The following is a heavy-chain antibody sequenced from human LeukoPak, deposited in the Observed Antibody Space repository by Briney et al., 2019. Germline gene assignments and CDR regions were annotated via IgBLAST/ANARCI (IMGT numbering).Heavy chain of an antibody. Sequence: ASVKASCKASGYTFTGYYMHWVRQAPGQGLEWMGWINPNSGGTNYAQKFQGRVTMTRDTSTSTVYMELSSLRSEDTAVYYCARGPSITMVRGGQWYYYMDVWGKGTTVTISS. V-gene: IGHV1-2*02. D-gene: IGHD3-10*01. CDR2: INPNSGGT. CDR3: ARGPSITMVRGGQWYYYMDV. J-gene: IGHJ6*03. CDR1: GYTFTGYY.